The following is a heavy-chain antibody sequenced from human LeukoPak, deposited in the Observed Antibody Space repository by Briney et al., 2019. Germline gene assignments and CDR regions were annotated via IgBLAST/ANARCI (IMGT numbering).Heavy chain of an antibody. Sequence: PSETLSLTCTVSGGSISSYFWSWIRQPPGKGLEWMGNIYYSGSTNYNPSPKSRVTISVDTSKNQFSLKLSSVTAADTAVYYCARLMGAGIFGEIDYWGQGTLVTVSS. D-gene: IGHD1-26*01. CDR1: GGSISSYF. CDR3: ARLMGAGIFGEIDY. J-gene: IGHJ4*02. CDR2: IYYSGST. V-gene: IGHV4-59*08.